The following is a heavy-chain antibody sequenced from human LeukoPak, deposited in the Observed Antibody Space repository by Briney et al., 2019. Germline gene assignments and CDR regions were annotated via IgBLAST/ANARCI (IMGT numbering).Heavy chain of an antibody. J-gene: IGHJ4*02. D-gene: IGHD4-23*01. Sequence: TGRSLRLSCAASGFTFSSYGMHWVRQAPGKGLEWVAVISYDGSDKYYADSVKGRFIISRDNSKNTLYLQMNSLRAEDTAVYYCATGDYGGQRLYYFDSWGQGTLVTVSS. CDR1: GFTFSSYG. CDR2: ISYDGSDK. V-gene: IGHV3-30*19. CDR3: ATGDYGGQRLYYFDS.